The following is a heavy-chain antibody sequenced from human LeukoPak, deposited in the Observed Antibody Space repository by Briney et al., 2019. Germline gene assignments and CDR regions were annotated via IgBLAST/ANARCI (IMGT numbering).Heavy chain of an antibody. J-gene: IGHJ3*02. Sequence: PGGSLRLSCAASGFSFSTYEFHWVRHAPGKGLEWVSYISASGQTIYYADSVRGRFTISRDNAKNSLYLQMNSLRAEDTAVYYCARDSYEEWGELSDAFDIWGQGTMVTVSS. V-gene: IGHV3-48*03. CDR1: GFSFSTYE. CDR2: ISASGQTI. CDR3: ARDSYEEWGELSDAFDI. D-gene: IGHD1-26*01.